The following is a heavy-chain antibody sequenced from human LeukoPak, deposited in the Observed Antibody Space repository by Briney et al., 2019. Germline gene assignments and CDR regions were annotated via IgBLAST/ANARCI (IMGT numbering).Heavy chain of an antibody. Sequence: GESLKISCKGSGYSFTSYWIGWVRQMPGKGLEWMGIIYPGDSDTRCSPSFQGQVTISADKSISTAYLQWSSLKASDTAMYYCASLGSGSYYPFDAFDIWGQGTMVTVSS. CDR3: ASLGSGSYYPFDAFDI. V-gene: IGHV5-51*01. CDR2: IYPGDSDT. CDR1: GYSFTSYW. J-gene: IGHJ3*02. D-gene: IGHD3-10*01.